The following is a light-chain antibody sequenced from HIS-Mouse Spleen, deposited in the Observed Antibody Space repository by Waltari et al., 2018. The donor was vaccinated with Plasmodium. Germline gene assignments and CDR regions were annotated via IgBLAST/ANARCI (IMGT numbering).Light chain of an antibody. V-gene: IGKV3-15*01. CDR1: QSVSSN. Sequence: EIVMTQSPATLSVSPGERATISCRASQSVSSNLAWYQQKPGQAPRLPIYGASTRATGIPARFSGSGSGTEFTLTISSLQSEDFAVYYCQQYNNWSFTFGPGTKVDIK. CDR3: QQYNNWSFT. J-gene: IGKJ3*01. CDR2: GAS.